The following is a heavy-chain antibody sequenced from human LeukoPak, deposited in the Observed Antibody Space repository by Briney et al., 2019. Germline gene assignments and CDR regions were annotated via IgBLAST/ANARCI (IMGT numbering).Heavy chain of an antibody. J-gene: IGHJ4*02. D-gene: IGHD1-1*01. Sequence: SETLSLTCTVSGYSISSGYYWGWIRPPPGKGLEWIGSIYHSGSTYYNPSLKSRVTISVDTSKNQFSLKLSSVTAADTAVYYCARGTNYFDYWGQGTLVTVSS. CDR3: ARGTNYFDY. CDR2: IYHSGST. CDR1: GYSISSGYY. V-gene: IGHV4-38-2*02.